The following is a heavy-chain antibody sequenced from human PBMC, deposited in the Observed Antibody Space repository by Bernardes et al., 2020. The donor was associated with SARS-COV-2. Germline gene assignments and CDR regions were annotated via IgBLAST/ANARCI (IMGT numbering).Heavy chain of an antibody. CDR1: GYSIKTSDW. J-gene: IGHJ3*02. CDR3: ARIMTDSGSFDAIDI. V-gene: IGHV4-28*01. CDR2: IFYSGFT. Sequence: SETLSLTCGVSGYSIKTSDWWGWIRQPPGKGLEWIGFIFYSGFTYYSPSLKGRVTMSLDTSNKQFSLKMTSVTAVDTATYFCARIMTDSGSFDAIDIWGQGTMVTVSS. D-gene: IGHD1-26*01.